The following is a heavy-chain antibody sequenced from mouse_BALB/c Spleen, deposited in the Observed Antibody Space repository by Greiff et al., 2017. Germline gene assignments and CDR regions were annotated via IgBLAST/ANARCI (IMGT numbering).Heavy chain of an antibody. V-gene: IGHV5-12-2*01. J-gene: IGHJ4*01. CDR2: ISNGGGST. CDR3: ARGYYGKGDAMDY. D-gene: IGHD2-1*01. CDR1: GFTFSSYT. Sequence: EVQLVESGGGLVQPGGSLKLSCAASGFTFSSYTMSWVRQNPEKRLEWVAYISNGGGSTYYPDTVKGRSTISRDHAKNTRYLQLSSLTSEDTAMYDYARGYYGKGDAMDYWGQGTSVTVSS.